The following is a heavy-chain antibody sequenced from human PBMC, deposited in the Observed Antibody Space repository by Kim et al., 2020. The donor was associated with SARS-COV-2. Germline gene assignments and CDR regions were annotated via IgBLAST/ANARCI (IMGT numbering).Heavy chain of an antibody. CDR2: IHDSGST. Sequence: SETLSLTCTVSGGSISSTCYYWGWLRQPPGKGREWIGTIHDSGSTYYNPSPKRRVTISVDTSKNQFSLKLSSVTAAATAVYYGATRWYISSCTFDPWGQG. J-gene: IGHJ5*02. V-gene: IGHV4-39*01. CDR1: GGSISSTCYY. CDR3: ATRWYISSCTFDP. D-gene: IGHD6-6*01.